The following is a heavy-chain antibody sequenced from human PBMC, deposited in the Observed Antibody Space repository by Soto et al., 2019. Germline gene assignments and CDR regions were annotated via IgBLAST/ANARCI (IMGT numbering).Heavy chain of an antibody. D-gene: IGHD6-19*01. CDR3: ARDLGSGWPYWYFDL. Sequence: QVQLVQSGAEVKKPGASVKVSCKASGYTFTGYYMHWVRQAPGQGLEWMGWINPNSGGTNYAQKFQGWVTMTRDTSIRTAYMELSRLRSDDTAVYYCARDLGSGWPYWYFDLWGRGTLVTVSS. CDR1: GYTFTGYY. V-gene: IGHV1-2*04. J-gene: IGHJ2*01. CDR2: INPNSGGT.